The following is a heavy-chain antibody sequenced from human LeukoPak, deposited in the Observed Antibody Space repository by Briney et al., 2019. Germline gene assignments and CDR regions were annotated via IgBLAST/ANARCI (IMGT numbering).Heavy chain of an antibody. CDR1: GYTFTGYY. CDR3: ARDLQWPDAFDI. V-gene: IGHV1-2*02. Sequence: ASVKVSCKASGYTFTGYYMHWVRQAPGQGLEWIGWINPNSGGTNYAQKFQGRVTMTRDTSISTAYMKLSRLRSDDTAVYYCARDLQWPDAFDIWGQGTMVTVSS. J-gene: IGHJ3*02. CDR2: INPNSGGT. D-gene: IGHD6-19*01.